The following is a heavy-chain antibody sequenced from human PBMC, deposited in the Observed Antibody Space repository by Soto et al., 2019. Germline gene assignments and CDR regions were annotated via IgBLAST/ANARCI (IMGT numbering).Heavy chain of an antibody. CDR1: GFTFSSYA. V-gene: IGHV3-23*01. CDR2: ISNNGGST. D-gene: IGHD6-13*01. CDR3: AKGSIAGPTGWFDP. J-gene: IGHJ5*02. Sequence: EVQLLESGGGLVQPGESLRLSCAASGFTFSSYALTWVRQAPGKGLEWVSAISNNGGSTYYADSVKGRFTVSRDNSKNTLYLQMNSLRAEDTAVYYCAKGSIAGPTGWFDPWGQGTLVTVSS.